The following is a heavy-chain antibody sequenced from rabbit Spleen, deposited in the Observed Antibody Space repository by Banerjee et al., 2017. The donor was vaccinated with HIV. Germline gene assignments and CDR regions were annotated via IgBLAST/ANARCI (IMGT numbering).Heavy chain of an antibody. Sequence: QGQLVESGGGLVQPGGSLKLSCKASGFDFSNYGVSWVRQAPGKGLEWIGYIEPIFGNTYYANWVNGRFTISSYNAQNTLYLQLSSLTAADTATYFCARDAAGREDFNLWGPGTLVTV. V-gene: IGHV1S47*01. D-gene: IGHD4-2*01. CDR2: IEPIFGNT. CDR3: ARDAAGREDFNL. CDR1: GFDFSNYG. J-gene: IGHJ4*01.